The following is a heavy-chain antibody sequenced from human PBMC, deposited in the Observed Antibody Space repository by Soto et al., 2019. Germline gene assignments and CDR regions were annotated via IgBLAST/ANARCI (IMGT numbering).Heavy chain of an antibody. Sequence: PGGSLRLSCAASGFTFSDYAMTWVRQAPGKGLEWVSGISGSGRGTYYADFVKGRFTVSRDNSKNTLSLEMKSLRAEDTAVYYCAKSGDTSGYFEPGNDAFDIWGQGTMVTVSS. V-gene: IGHV3-23*01. D-gene: IGHD3-3*01. CDR2: ISGSGRGT. CDR3: AKSGDTSGYFEPGNDAFDI. CDR1: GFTFSDYA. J-gene: IGHJ3*02.